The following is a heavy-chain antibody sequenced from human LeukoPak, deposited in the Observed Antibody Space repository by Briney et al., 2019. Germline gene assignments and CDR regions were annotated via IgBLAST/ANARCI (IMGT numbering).Heavy chain of an antibody. CDR2: ITGSSDSI. V-gene: IGHV3-21*01. Sequence: PGGSLRLSCAASGFTFSSYAMEWVRQAPGKGLEWVSSITGSSDSIYHADSVKGRFTISRDNVKNSVYLQMNSLRAEDTAVYYCARLVCSTIPCYGKFYFDSWGQGTLVPVSS. CDR3: ARLVCSTIPCYGKFYFDS. D-gene: IGHD2-2*01. J-gene: IGHJ4*02. CDR1: GFTFSSYA.